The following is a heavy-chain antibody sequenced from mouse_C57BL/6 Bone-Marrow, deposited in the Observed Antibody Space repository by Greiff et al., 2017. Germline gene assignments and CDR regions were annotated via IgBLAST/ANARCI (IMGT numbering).Heavy chain of an antibody. V-gene: IGHV1-66*01. CDR3: AREGATPVPFAY. D-gene: IGHD3-1*01. CDR2: IYPGSGNT. CDR1: GYSFTSYY. J-gene: IGHJ3*01. Sequence: QVQLQQSGPELVKPGASVKISCKASGYSFTSYYIHWVKQRPGQGLEWIGWIYPGSGNTKYNEKFKGKATLTADTSSSTAYMQLSSLTPEDSAVYYCAREGATPVPFAYWGQGTLVTVSA.